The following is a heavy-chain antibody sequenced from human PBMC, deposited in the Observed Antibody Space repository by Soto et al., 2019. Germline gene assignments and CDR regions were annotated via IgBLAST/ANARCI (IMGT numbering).Heavy chain of an antibody. CDR2: IYYSGST. Sequence: PSETLSLTCTVSGGPISSGDYYWSWIRQPPGKGLEWIGYIYYSGSTNYNPSLKSRVTISVDTSKNQFSLKPSSVTAADTAVYYCARAPATLLYYYYGMDVWGQGTTVTVSS. D-gene: IGHD2-15*01. CDR1: GGPISSGDYY. J-gene: IGHJ6*02. V-gene: IGHV4-61*08. CDR3: ARAPATLLYYYYGMDV.